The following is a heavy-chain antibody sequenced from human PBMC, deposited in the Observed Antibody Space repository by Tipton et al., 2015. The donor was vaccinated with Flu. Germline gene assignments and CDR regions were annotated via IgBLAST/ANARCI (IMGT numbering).Heavy chain of an antibody. J-gene: IGHJ4*02. CDR1: GFTFSDYW. CDR3: ARGGLAPGNY. D-gene: IGHD6-13*01. CDR2: IRQDGGQK. Sequence: SLRLSCAASGFTFSDYWMHWVRQAPGKGLEWVANIRQDGGQKYYLNSVRGRFTISRDNARKSVYLQMEGLRAEDTAVYYCARGGLAPGNYWGQGTLVTVSS. V-gene: IGHV3-7*01.